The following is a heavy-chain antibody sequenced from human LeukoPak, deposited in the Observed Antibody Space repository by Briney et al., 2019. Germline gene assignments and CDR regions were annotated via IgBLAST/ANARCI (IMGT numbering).Heavy chain of an antibody. D-gene: IGHD6-6*01. CDR2: IRGSGSVT. Sequence: GGSLRLSCAASGFTFSTYAMSWVRQAPGKGLEWVAAIRGSGSVTYAADSVKGRFTISRDNSKNTLYLQMNSLRAEDTAIYYCARALDATFKPRQGGANFDYWGKGTLVTFSS. CDR1: GFTFSTYA. J-gene: IGHJ4*02. CDR3: ARALDATFKPRQGGANFDY. V-gene: IGHV3-23*01.